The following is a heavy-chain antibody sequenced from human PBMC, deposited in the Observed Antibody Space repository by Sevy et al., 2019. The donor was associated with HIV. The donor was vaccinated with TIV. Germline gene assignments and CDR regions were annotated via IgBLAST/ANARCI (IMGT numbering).Heavy chain of an antibody. D-gene: IGHD5-18*01. J-gene: IGHJ4*02. Sequence: GGSLRLSCAASGFTFSSHWMSWVRQAPGKGLEWVATMKEDGSERNYVDSVKGRFTISRDNAKNSLYLQMNSLRAEDTAVYYCVREGVGGYSYSLDCWGQGTLVTVSS. V-gene: IGHV3-7*01. CDR1: GFTFSSHW. CDR2: MKEDGSER. CDR3: VREGVGGYSYSLDC.